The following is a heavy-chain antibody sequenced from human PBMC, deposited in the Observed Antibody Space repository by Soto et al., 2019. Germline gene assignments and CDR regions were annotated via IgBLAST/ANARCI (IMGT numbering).Heavy chain of an antibody. V-gene: IGHV3-30-3*01. CDR1: GFTFSSYA. CDR2: ISYDGSNK. Sequence: VGSLRLSCAASGFTFSSYAMHWFRQAPVNGLEWVAFISYDGSNKYYADSVKGRFTISRDNSKNTLYLQMNSLRAEDTAVYYCAKVSYYDSSGYSENAFDIWGQGTMVTVSS. D-gene: IGHD3-22*01. J-gene: IGHJ3*02. CDR3: AKVSYYDSSGYSENAFDI.